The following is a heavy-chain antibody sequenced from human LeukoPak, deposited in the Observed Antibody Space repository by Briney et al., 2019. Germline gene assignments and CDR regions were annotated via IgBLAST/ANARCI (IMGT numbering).Heavy chain of an antibody. CDR1: GFTFSSYA. Sequence: GGSLRLSCATSGFTFSSYAMSWVRQAPGKGLEWVSAISASGGSTYNADSVEGRFTISRDNSKNMLYLQMNSLRAEDTAVYYCAKNVDGYFDYWGQGTLVTVSS. J-gene: IGHJ4*02. D-gene: IGHD3-16*01. V-gene: IGHV3-23*01. CDR3: AKNVDGYFDY. CDR2: ISASGGST.